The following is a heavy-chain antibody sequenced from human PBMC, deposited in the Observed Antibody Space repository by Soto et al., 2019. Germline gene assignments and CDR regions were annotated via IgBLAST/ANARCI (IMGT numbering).Heavy chain of an antibody. V-gene: IGHV4-34*01. D-gene: IGHD6-13*01. J-gene: IGHJ6*02. Sequence: PSETLSLTCAVYCGSFSGYYWSWIRQPPGKGLEWIGEINHSGSTNYNPSLKSRVTISVDTSKNQFSLKLSSVTAADTAVYYCARGSYSSSWYYYYYGMDVWGQGTTVTVPS. CDR3: ARGSYSSSWYYYYYGMDV. CDR2: INHSGST. CDR1: CGSFSGYY.